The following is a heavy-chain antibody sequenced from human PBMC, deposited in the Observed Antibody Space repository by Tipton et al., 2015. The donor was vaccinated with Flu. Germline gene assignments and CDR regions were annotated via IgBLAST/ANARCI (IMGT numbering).Heavy chain of an antibody. Sequence: TLSLTCTVSGGSISSGSYYWSWIRQSAGNGLEWIGRIYSSGSTNYNPSLKSRVTMSVDTSKNQFSLKMSSVTAADTAVYYCARFSVRGESDYWGQGTLVTASS. CDR3: ARFSVRGESDY. V-gene: IGHV4-61*02. D-gene: IGHD3-10*01. J-gene: IGHJ4*02. CDR1: GGSISSGSYY. CDR2: IYSSGST.